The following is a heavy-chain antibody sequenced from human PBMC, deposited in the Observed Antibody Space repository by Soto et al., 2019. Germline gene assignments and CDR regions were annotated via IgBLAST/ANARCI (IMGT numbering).Heavy chain of an antibody. Sequence: ASVKVSCKASGYSFTDYHIHWVRQSAGQGLEWLGRINPKSGGTSTAQKFQGWVTMTRDRSISTVYMELTRLRSDDTAVYYCELVTMVRGVINSSKGSPLNYYYYGMDVWGQGTTVTVSS. CDR3: ELVTMVRGVINSSKGSPLNYYYYGMDV. D-gene: IGHD3-10*01. CDR1: GYSFTDYH. CDR2: INPKSGGT. J-gene: IGHJ6*02. V-gene: IGHV1-2*04.